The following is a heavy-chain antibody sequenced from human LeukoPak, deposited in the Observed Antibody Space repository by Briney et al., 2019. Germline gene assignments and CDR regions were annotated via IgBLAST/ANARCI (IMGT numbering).Heavy chain of an antibody. CDR3: ARDRSKVTAYDDALGI. J-gene: IGHJ3*02. D-gene: IGHD2-21*02. CDR1: GFSFGSYE. V-gene: IGHV3-48*03. CDR2: ISDIGTTT. Sequence: GGSLRLSCVGSGFSFGSYEINWARQAPGKGLEWVSYISDIGTTTHYADSVKGRFTIFRDNAKNSVYLLMDSLMAEDTAIYYCARDRSKVTAYDDALGIWGQGTMVTVSS.